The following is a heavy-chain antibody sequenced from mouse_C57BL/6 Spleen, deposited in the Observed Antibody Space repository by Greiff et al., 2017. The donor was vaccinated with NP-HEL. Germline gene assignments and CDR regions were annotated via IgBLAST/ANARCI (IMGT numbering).Heavy chain of an antibody. CDR3: ARSPTTVVARYYAMDY. J-gene: IGHJ4*01. Sequence: VQLKQSVAELVRPGASVKLSCTASGFNIKNTYMHWVKQRPEQGLEWIGRIDPANGNTKYAPKFQGKATITADTSSNTAYLQLSSLTSEDTAIYYCARSPTTVVARYYAMDYWGQGTSVTVSS. CDR1: GFNIKNTY. D-gene: IGHD1-1*01. V-gene: IGHV14-3*01. CDR2: IDPANGNT.